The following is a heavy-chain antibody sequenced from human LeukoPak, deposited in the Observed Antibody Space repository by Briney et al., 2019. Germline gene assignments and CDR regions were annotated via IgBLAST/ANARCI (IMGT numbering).Heavy chain of an antibody. V-gene: IGHV4-59*01. D-gene: IGHD1-7*01. CDR2: IYYSGST. J-gene: IGHJ4*02. CDR1: GGSISSYY. CDR3: ARGSRELYYFDY. Sequence: PSETLPLTCTVRGGSISSYYWSWIRQPPGKGLEWIGYIYYSGSTKYNPSLKSRVTISVDASKTQFSLKLNSGTAAATAVYYCARGSRELYYFDYWGQGTLGTVSS.